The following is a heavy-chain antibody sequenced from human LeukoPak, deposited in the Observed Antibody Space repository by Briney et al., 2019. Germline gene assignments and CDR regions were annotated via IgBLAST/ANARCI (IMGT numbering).Heavy chain of an antibody. Sequence: GASVKVSCKASGYTFTSYDINWVRQATGQGLEWMGWMNPNSGNTGYAQKFQGRVTMTRNTSISTAYMELSSLRSEDTAVYYCAGPYCSGGSCYPRYYYYGMDVWGQGTTVTVSS. J-gene: IGHJ6*02. CDR1: GYTFTSYD. D-gene: IGHD2-15*01. V-gene: IGHV1-8*01. CDR3: AGPYCSGGSCYPRYYYYGMDV. CDR2: MNPNSGNT.